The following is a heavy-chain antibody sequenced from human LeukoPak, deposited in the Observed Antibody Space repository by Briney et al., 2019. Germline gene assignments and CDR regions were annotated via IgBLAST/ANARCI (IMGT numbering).Heavy chain of an antibody. V-gene: IGHV4-4*02. CDR3: ARVIRGALRAAAFAI. J-gene: IGHJ3*02. D-gene: IGHD3-16*01. Sequence: ASGTLSLTCAVSGGSISSSDWWSWVRQPPGKGLEWIGDIHHSGSTNYNPSLKSRVTISVGKSKNQFSLKLSSVTAAGTAVYYCARVIRGALRAAAFAIWGQGTMVTVSS. CDR2: IHHSGST. CDR1: GGSISSSDW.